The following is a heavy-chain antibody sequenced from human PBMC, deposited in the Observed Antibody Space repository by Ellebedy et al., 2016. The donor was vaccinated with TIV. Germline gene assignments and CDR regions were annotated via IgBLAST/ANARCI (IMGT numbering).Heavy chain of an antibody. CDR3: ARTNWGSPVDAFDI. V-gene: IGHV4-4*07. Sequence: SETLSLTXTVSGGSISSYYWSWIRQPAGKGLEWIGRIYTSGSTNYNPSLKSRVTMSVDTSKNQFSLKLSSVTAADTAVYYCARTNWGSPVDAFDIWGQGTMVTVSS. D-gene: IGHD7-27*01. J-gene: IGHJ3*02. CDR2: IYTSGST. CDR1: GGSISSYY.